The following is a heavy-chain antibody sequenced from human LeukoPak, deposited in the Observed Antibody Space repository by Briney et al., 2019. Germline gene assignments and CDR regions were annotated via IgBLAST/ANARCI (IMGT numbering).Heavy chain of an antibody. Sequence: GGSLRLSCAASGFTFSSYAMSWVRHAPGKGLEWVSAISGSGSSTYYADSVKGRFTISRDNSKNTLYLQMNSLRAEDTAVHYCAKLSGVAGTRRYFDYWGQGTLVTVSS. CDR3: AKLSGVAGTRRYFDY. D-gene: IGHD6-19*01. V-gene: IGHV3-23*01. J-gene: IGHJ4*02. CDR1: GFTFSSYA. CDR2: ISGSGSST.